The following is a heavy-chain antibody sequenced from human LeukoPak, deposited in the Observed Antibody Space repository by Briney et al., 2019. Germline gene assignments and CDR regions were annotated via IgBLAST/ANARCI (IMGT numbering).Heavy chain of an antibody. CDR1: GGTFSSYA. J-gene: IGHJ5*02. Sequence: SVKVSCKASGGTFSSYAISWVRQAPGQGLEWMGRIIPILGIANYAQKFQGRVTITADKSTSTAYMELSSLRTEDTAVYYCARDYGENWFDPWGQGTLVTVSS. V-gene: IGHV1-69*04. CDR2: IIPILGIA. D-gene: IGHD4-17*01. CDR3: ARDYGENWFDP.